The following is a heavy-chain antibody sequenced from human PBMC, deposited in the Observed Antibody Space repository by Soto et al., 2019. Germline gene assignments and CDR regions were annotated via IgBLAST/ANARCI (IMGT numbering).Heavy chain of an antibody. D-gene: IGHD5-12*01. CDR1: GEGISVDSGA. J-gene: IGHJ4*02. CDR3: ARGVNGYPDY. V-gene: IGHV6-1*01. Sequence: QPLSRHWASAGEGISVDSGAWSCIRQSPSRGLEWLGRTYYRSKWYNDYAVSVKSRITINPDTSKNQFSLQLNSVTPEDTAVYYCARGVNGYPDYWGQGTLVTVSS. CDR2: TYYRSKWYN.